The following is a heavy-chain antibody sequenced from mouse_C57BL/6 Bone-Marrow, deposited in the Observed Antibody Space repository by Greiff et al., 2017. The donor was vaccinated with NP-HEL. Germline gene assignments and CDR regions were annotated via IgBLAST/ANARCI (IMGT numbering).Heavy chain of an antibody. CDR1: GYTFTSYW. Sequence: DVHLVESGTVLARPGASVKMSCKTSGYTFTSYWMHWVKQRPGQGLEWIGAIYPGNSDTSYNQKFKGKAKLTAVTSASTAYMELSSLTNEDSAVYYCTRRRLITTVVATRYFDVWGTGTTVTVSS. J-gene: IGHJ1*03. CDR2: IYPGNSDT. CDR3: TRRRLITTVVATRYFDV. D-gene: IGHD1-1*01. V-gene: IGHV1-5*01.